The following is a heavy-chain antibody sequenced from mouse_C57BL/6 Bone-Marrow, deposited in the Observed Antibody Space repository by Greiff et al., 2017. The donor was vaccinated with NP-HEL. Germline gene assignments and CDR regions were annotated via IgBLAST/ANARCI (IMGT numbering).Heavy chain of an antibody. Sequence: EVKLVESGGGLVQPGESLKLSCESNEYEFPSHDMPWVRKTPEKRLELVAAINSDGGSTYYPDTMERRFIISRDNTKKTLYLQMSSLRSEDTALYYCASTTVVATWFAYWGQGTLVTVSA. V-gene: IGHV5-2*01. J-gene: IGHJ3*01. CDR2: INSDGGST. CDR3: ASTTVVATWFAY. D-gene: IGHD1-1*01. CDR1: EYEFPSHD.